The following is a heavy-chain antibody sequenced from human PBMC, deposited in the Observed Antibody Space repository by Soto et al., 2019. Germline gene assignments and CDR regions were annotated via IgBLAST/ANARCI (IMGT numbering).Heavy chain of an antibody. Sequence: EVQLVESGGGLVKPGGSLRLSCAASGFTFSSYTVNWVRQAPGKGLEWVSSISYNSGSKYYADSVKGRFTISRDNAKNSLYLQMNSLRAEDTAVYYCARDHQGGMDVWGQGTTVTVSS. J-gene: IGHJ6*02. V-gene: IGHV3-21*01. CDR2: ISYNSGSK. CDR1: GFTFSSYT. CDR3: ARDHQGGMDV.